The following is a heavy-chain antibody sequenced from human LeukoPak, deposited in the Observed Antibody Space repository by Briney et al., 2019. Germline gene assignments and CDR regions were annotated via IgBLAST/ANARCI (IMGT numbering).Heavy chain of an antibody. V-gene: IGHV3-30*12. CDR2: ISYDGSNK. Sequence: GGSLRLSCAASGFTFSSYGMHWVRQAPGKGLKWVAVISYDGSNKYYADSVKGRFTISRDNAKNSLYLQMNSLRAEDTALYHCARDTQDYGDPYYFDYWGRGTLVTVSS. CDR3: ARDTQDYGDPYYFDY. D-gene: IGHD4-17*01. CDR1: GFTFSSYG. J-gene: IGHJ4*02.